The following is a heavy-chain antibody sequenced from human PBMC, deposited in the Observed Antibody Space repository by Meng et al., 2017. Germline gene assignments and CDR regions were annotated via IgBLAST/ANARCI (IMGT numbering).Heavy chain of an antibody. J-gene: IGHJ4*02. CDR3: AKAFCSGSGCSGDDY. V-gene: IGHV3-9*01. CDR2: ISWNSGSI. Sequence: SLKISCAASGFTFDDYAMHWVRQAPGKGLEWVSGISWNSGSIDYADSVKGRFTISRDNAKNSLYLQMNSLRADDTGLYYCAKAFCSGSGCSGDDYWGQGTLVIAPQ. D-gene: IGHD2-2*01. CDR1: GFTFDDYA.